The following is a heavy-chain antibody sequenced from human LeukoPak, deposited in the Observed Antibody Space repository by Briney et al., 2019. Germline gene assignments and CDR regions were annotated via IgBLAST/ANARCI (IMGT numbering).Heavy chain of an antibody. Sequence: GGSLRLSCAASGFTFSSYAMSWVRQAPGKGLEWVSAISGSGGSTYYADSVKGRFAISRDNAKNTLYLQMNSLRAEDTAVYYCAKDMAGTQGVDYWGQGTLVTVSS. CDR2: ISGSGGST. J-gene: IGHJ4*02. CDR3: AKDMAGTQGVDY. D-gene: IGHD6-19*01. CDR1: GFTFSSYA. V-gene: IGHV3-23*01.